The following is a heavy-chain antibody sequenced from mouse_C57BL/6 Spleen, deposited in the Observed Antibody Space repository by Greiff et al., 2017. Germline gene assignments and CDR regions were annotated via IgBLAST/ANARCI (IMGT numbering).Heavy chain of an antibody. J-gene: IGHJ1*03. D-gene: IGHD1-1*01. CDR2: ILPGSGST. Sequence: QVPLQQSGAELMKPGASVKLSCKATGYTFTGYWIEWVKQRPGHGLEWIGEILPGSGSTNYHEKFKGKATFTAGPSSNTANMQLSSLTTEESAIYFCARRYLYDYGSSRYWYFDFWGTGTTVTVSS. CDR3: ARRYLYDYGSSRYWYFDF. CDR1: GYTFTGYW. V-gene: IGHV1-9*01.